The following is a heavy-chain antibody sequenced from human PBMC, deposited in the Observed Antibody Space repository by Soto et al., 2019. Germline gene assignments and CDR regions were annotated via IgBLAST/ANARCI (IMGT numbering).Heavy chain of an antibody. Sequence: GGSLRLSCAASGFTVSSTYMTWVRQAPGKGLEWVSVIYGGLTTSYADSVKGRFTISRDNSKNTLYLQMDSLRVEDTAVYYCVTYSWNYDISSGDSWGQGTLVTVSS. CDR3: VTYSWNYDISSGDS. D-gene: IGHD1-7*01. CDR1: GFTVSSTY. V-gene: IGHV3-53*01. CDR2: IYGGLTT. J-gene: IGHJ4*02.